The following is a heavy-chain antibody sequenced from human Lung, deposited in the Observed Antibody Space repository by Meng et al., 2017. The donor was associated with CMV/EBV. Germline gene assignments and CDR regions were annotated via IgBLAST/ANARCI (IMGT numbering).Heavy chain of an antibody. CDR2: ITHRGSS. V-gene: IGHV4-34*01. CDR1: GGSFSDYY. Sequence: LXCAVYGGSFSDYYWTWIRQPPGKGLEWIGEITHRGSSNYNPSLKSRVSASVDMSKKQFSLKLSSPTAADTAVYFCARGPHTNRYGRDSPRGFYYGMEVWXPGTXVTVSS. D-gene: IGHD4-23*01. CDR3: ARGPHTNRYGRDSPRGFYYGMEV. J-gene: IGHJ6*02.